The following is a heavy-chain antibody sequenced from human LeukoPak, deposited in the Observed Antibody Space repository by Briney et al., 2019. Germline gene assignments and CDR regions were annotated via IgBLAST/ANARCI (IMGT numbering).Heavy chain of an antibody. Sequence: GGSLRLSCAASGFTFSSYAMSWVRQAPGKGLVWVSRINSDGSSTSYADSVKGRFTISRDNAKNTLYLQMNSLRAEDTAVYYCAREYGGNSGFDYWGQGTLVTVSS. J-gene: IGHJ4*02. D-gene: IGHD2-21*02. CDR1: GFTFSSYA. V-gene: IGHV3-74*01. CDR3: AREYGGNSGFDY. CDR2: INSDGSST.